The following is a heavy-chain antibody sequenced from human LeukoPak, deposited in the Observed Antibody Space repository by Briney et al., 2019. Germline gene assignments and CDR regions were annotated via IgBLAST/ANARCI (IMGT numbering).Heavy chain of an antibody. Sequence: ASVKVSCKASGYTFTSYAMNWVRQAPGQGLEWMGWINTNTGNPTYAQGFTGRFVFSLDTSVSTAYPQISSLKAEDTAVYYCARGDPWGPTKLRFLEWVPYYYYYGMDVWGQGTTVTVSS. J-gene: IGHJ6*02. CDR3: ARGDPWGPTKLRFLEWVPYYYYYGMDV. D-gene: IGHD3-3*01. CDR2: INTNTGNP. CDR1: GYTFTSYA. V-gene: IGHV7-4-1*02.